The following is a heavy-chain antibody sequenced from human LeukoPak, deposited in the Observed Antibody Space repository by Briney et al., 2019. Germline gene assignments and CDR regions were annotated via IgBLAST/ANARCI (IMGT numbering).Heavy chain of an antibody. V-gene: IGHV4-30-2*01. Sequence: PSETLSLTCTVSGGSISSGGHYWSWIRQPPGKGLEWIGYIYHSGSTYYNPSLKSRVTISVDRSKNQFSLKLSSVTAADTAVYYCARGPPGGVWSGLGYYYMDVWGKGTTVTVSS. CDR3: ARGPPGGVWSGLGYYYMDV. CDR2: IYHSGST. J-gene: IGHJ6*03. CDR1: GGSISSGGHY. D-gene: IGHD3-3*01.